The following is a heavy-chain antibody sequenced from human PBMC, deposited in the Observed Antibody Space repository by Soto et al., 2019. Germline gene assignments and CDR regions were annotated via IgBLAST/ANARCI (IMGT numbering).Heavy chain of an antibody. CDR2: ISSSSSYI. J-gene: IGHJ4*02. D-gene: IGHD3-3*01. CDR3: ARDPSAGFLEWLPLDY. CDR1: GFTFSSYS. Sequence: EVQLVESGGGLVKPGGSLRLSCAASGFTFSSYSMNWVRQAPGKGLEWVSSISSSSSYIYYADSVKGRFTITRDNAKNSLYLQMNSLRAEDTAVYYCARDPSAGFLEWLPLDYWGQGTLVTVSS. V-gene: IGHV3-21*01.